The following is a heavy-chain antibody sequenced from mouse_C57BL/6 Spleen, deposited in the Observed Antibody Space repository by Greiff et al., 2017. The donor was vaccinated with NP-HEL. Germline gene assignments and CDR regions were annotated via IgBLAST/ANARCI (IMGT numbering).Heavy chain of an antibody. D-gene: IGHD1-1*01. CDR3: ARTLDYYGSSWGFAY. V-gene: IGHV5-17*01. CDR2: ISSGSSTI. CDR1: GFTFSDYG. J-gene: IGHJ3*01. Sequence: DVKLVESGGGLVKPGGSLKLSCAASGFTFSDYGMHWVRQAPEKGLEWVAYISSGSSTIYYADTVKGRFTISRDNAKNTLFLQMTSLRSEDTAMYYCARTLDYYGSSWGFAYWGQGTLVTVSA.